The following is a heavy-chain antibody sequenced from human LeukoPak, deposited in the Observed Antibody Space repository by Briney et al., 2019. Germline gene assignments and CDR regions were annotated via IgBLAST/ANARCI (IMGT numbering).Heavy chain of an antibody. D-gene: IGHD3-10*01. J-gene: IGHJ5*02. CDR3: ARHSITKTRDTRNWFDP. V-gene: IGHV4-59*08. Sequence: SETLSLTCTVSGGSISSYSWSWIQQLPGKGLEWIGSIYYRGSTNYTPSLKSRVTISVDTSKNQFSLKLSSVTAADTAVYYCARHSITKTRDTRNWFDPWGQGTLVTVSS. CDR2: IYYRGST. CDR1: GGSISSYS.